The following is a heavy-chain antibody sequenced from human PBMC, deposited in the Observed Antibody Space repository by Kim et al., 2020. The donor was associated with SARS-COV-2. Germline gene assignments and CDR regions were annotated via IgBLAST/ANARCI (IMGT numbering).Heavy chain of an antibody. CDR1: GFTFSSYW. D-gene: IGHD2-2*01. CDR3: VRVAVVVPIVIRGHPSGSYNWFDP. V-gene: IGHV3-74*01. CDR2: INSDGSST. Sequence: GGSLRLSCAASGFTFSSYWMHWVRQAPGKGLVWVSRINSDGSSTSYADSVKGRFTISRDNAKDTLYLQMNSLRVEDTAVYYCVRVAVVVPIVIRGHPSGSYNWFDPWGQGTLVTVSS. J-gene: IGHJ5*02.